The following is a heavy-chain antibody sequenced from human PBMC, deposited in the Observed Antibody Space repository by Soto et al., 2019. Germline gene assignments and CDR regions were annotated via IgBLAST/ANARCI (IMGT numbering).Heavy chain of an antibody. CDR3: ATGGGSGTRSYYYYYMDV. D-gene: IGHD3-10*01. CDR2: IYYSGST. J-gene: IGHJ6*03. CDR1: GGSISSYY. V-gene: IGHV4-59*08. Sequence: SETLSLTCTVSGGSISSYYWSWIRQPPGKGLEWIGYIYYSGSTNYNPSLKSRVTISVDTSKNQFSLKLSSVTAADTAVYYCATGGGSGTRSYYYYYMDVWGKGTTVTVSS.